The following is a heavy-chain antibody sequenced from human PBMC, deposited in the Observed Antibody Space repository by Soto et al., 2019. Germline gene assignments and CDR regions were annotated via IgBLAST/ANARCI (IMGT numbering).Heavy chain of an antibody. V-gene: IGHV4-31*03. CDR2: SYCSGST. Sequence: SETLSLTCTVSGCSISSGFCYWSWIRQQPGTGLEGIGYSYCSGSTYYNPSLKSRVTISVDTSKNQFSLKLSSVTAADTAVYYCARGAYYYDSSGYYPPRLVDVWGQGTTVTVSS. CDR3: ARGAYYYDSSGYYPPRLVDV. CDR1: GCSISSGFCY. D-gene: IGHD3-22*01. J-gene: IGHJ6*02.